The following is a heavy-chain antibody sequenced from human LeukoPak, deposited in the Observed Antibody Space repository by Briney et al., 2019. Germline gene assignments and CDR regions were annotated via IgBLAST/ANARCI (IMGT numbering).Heavy chain of an antibody. Sequence: SQTLSLTCTVSGDSISSGVYYWSWLRQHPGKGLEWIGYIYYSGSTYYNPSLKSRVTISVDTSKNQFSLNLSSVTAADTAVYYCARGSGWWFDYWGQGTLVTVSS. J-gene: IGHJ4*02. D-gene: IGHD6-19*01. CDR2: IYYSGST. CDR3: ARGSGWWFDY. CDR1: GDSISSGVYY. V-gene: IGHV4-31*03.